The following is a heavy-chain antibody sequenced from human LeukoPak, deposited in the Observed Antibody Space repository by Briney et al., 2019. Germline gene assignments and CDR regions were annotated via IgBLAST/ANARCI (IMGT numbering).Heavy chain of an antibody. J-gene: IGHJ6*03. D-gene: IGHD3-9*01. CDR2: INWNGGST. CDR3: ARDGLKYYDILTGYQFYYYYYYMDV. Sequence: PGGSLRLSCAASGFTFSSYAMSWVRQAPGKELEWVSGINWNGGSTGYADSVKGRFTISRDNAKNSLYLQMNSLRAEDTALYYCARDGLKYYDILTGYQFYYYYYYMDVWGKGTTVTVSS. CDR1: GFTFSSYA. V-gene: IGHV3-20*04.